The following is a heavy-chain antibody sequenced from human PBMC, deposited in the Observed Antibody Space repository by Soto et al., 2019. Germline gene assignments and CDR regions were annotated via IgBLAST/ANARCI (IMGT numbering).Heavy chain of an antibody. Sequence: QLQLQESGSGLVKPSQTLSLTCAVSGGSISSGGYSWSWIRQPPGKGLEWIGYIYHSGSTNYNPPLKSRVTISVDRSKNQFSLKLSSVTAADTAVYYCARGVTTVTTIDYWGQGTLVTVSS. CDR3: ARGVTTVTTIDY. J-gene: IGHJ4*02. V-gene: IGHV4-30-2*01. D-gene: IGHD4-17*01. CDR2: IYHSGST. CDR1: GGSISSGGYS.